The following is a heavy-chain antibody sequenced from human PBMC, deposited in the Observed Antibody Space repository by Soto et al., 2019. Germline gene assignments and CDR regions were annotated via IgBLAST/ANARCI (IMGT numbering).Heavy chain of an antibody. V-gene: IGHV4-34*01. J-gene: IGHJ4*02. D-gene: IGHD6-6*01. CDR1: GGSSSGYY. CDR2: INHSGST. Sequence: SETLSLTCAVYGGSSSGYYWSWIRQPPGKGLEWIGEINHSGSTNYNPSLKSRVTISVDTSKNQFSLKLSSVTAADTAVYYCARRGMYSSSYPHYWGQGTLVTVSS. CDR3: ARRGMYSSSYPHY.